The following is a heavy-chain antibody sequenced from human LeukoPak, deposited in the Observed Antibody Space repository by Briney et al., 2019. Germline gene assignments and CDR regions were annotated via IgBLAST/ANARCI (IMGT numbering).Heavy chain of an antibody. CDR3: VRGSYGAYDY. V-gene: IGHV3-21*01. CDR2: ISSDSSYI. J-gene: IGHJ4*02. D-gene: IGHD4-17*01. CDR1: GFNFNTYT. Sequence: GGALRLSCAASGFNFNTYTMNWVRQAPGKGLEWVSSISSDSSYIYYADAVHGRFTVSRDNAKYSLYLQMNSLRAEDTAVYYCVRGSYGAYDYWGQGSLVTVSS.